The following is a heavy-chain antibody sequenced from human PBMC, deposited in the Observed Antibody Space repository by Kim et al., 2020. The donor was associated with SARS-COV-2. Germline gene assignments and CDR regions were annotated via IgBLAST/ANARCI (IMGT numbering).Heavy chain of an antibody. Sequence: GGSLRLSCAASGFTFSSYGMHGVRQAPGKGLEWVAVIWYDGSNKYYADSVKGRFTISRDNSKNTLYLQMNSLRAEDTAVYYCAKDPGSGQPTSYYFDYWGQGTLVTVSS. CDR1: GFTFSSYG. CDR2: IWYDGSNK. D-gene: IGHD2-15*01. J-gene: IGHJ4*02. V-gene: IGHV3-33*06. CDR3: AKDPGSGQPTSYYFDY.